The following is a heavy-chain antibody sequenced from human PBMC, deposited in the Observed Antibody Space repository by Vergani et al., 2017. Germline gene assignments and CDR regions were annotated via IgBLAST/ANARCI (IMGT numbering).Heavy chain of an antibody. J-gene: IGHJ6*03. CDR1: GFTFGDYG. Sequence: EVQLVESGGGLVQPGRSLRLSCTGSGFTFGDYGMSWVSQAPGKGLEWVGFIRSKAYGGTTEYAASVKGRFTISRDDSKSIAYLQMNSLKTEDTAVYYCTAVRSITMVRGVIYYYYYMDVWGKGTTVTVSS. CDR3: TAVRSITMVRGVIYYYYYMDV. CDR2: IRSKAYGGTT. D-gene: IGHD3-10*01. V-gene: IGHV3-49*04.